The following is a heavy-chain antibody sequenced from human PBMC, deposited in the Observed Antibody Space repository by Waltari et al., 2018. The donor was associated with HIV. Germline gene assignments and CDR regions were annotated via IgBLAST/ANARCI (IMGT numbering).Heavy chain of an antibody. D-gene: IGHD3-10*01. CDR3: ARLGTAYFDL. CDR2: IKNDGIK. V-gene: IGHV3-7*01. Sequence: EVQLVESGGGLVQPGGSLTLSCAASGFTFSTYWMTWVRQAPGKGLEWVANIKNDGIKNYGGSVKGRFTIYRDNAKNSVYLQMNSLRVEDTAVYYCARLGTAYFDLWGRGTLVSVSS. CDR1: GFTFSTYW. J-gene: IGHJ2*01.